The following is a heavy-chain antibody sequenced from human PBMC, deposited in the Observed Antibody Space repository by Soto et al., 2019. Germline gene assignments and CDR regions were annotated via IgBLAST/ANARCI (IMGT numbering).Heavy chain of an antibody. D-gene: IGHD3-3*01. CDR1: GGSISSSSYY. V-gene: IGHV4-39*01. J-gene: IGHJ5*02. CDR2: IYYSGST. CDR3: ARHFAGLRFLEWLSGYNWFDP. Sequence: PSETLSLTCTVSGGSISSSSYYWGWIRQPPGKGLEWIGSIYYSGSTYYNPSLKSRVTISVDTSKNQFSLKLSSVTAADTAVYYCARHFAGLRFLEWLSGYNWFDPWGQGTLVTVSS.